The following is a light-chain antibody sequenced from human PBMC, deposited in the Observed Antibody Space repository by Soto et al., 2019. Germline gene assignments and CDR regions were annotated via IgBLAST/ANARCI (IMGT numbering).Light chain of an antibody. J-gene: IGKJ1*01. CDR2: KAS. CDR1: QNIYTW. V-gene: IGKV1-5*03. Sequence: DYQVTHAPSTLSASFGCIGTITCRSSQNIYTWLAWYQQKPGIAPKLLIHKASTLESGVPSRFSGSGYGTEFTLTISGLQTEDSATYYCQQYERYSTFGQGPKVDIK. CDR3: QQYERYST.